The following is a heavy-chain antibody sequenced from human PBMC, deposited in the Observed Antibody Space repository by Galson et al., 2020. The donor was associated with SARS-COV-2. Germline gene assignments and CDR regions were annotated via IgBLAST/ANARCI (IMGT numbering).Heavy chain of an antibody. CDR2: IYYSGST. CDR1: GGSISSYY. J-gene: IGHJ4*02. D-gene: IGHD3-3*01. Sequence: SETLSLTCTVSGGSISSYYWNWIRQPPGKGLEWIGYIYYSGSTNYNPSLKSRVTISVDTSKNQFSLKLSSVTAADTAVYYCARHDTIFGVVIPYFDYWGQGTLVTVSS. CDR3: ARHDTIFGVVIPYFDY. V-gene: IGHV4-59*08.